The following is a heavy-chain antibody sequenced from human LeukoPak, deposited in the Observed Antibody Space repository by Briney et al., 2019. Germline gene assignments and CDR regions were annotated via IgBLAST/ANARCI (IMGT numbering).Heavy chain of an antibody. Sequence: SETLSLTCTVSGGSISSGGYYWSWIRQHPGKGLEWIGYIYYSGSTYYNPSLKSRVTISVDTSKNQFSLKLSSVTAADTAVYYCASPKISMSEYFQHWGQGTLVIVSS. J-gene: IGHJ1*01. CDR1: GGSISSGGYY. CDR3: ASPKISMSEYFQH. D-gene: IGHD3-10*02. V-gene: IGHV4-31*03. CDR2: IYYSGST.